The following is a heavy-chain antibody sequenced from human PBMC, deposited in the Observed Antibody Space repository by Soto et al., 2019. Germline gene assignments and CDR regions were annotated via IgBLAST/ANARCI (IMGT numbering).Heavy chain of an antibody. CDR1: GGTFSRHA. V-gene: IGHV1-69*01. CDR3: ARGWGYDSNDYYYAY. CDR2: IIPMFGTA. Sequence: QVQLVQSGAEVRKPGSSVKVSCKASGGTFSRHAISWVRQAPGQGLEWRGGIIPMFGTANHAQKFQGRATIIADESTSTVYMELSSLRSEDTAMYYCARGWGYDSNDYYYAYWGQGTLVIVSS. J-gene: IGHJ4*02. D-gene: IGHD3-22*01.